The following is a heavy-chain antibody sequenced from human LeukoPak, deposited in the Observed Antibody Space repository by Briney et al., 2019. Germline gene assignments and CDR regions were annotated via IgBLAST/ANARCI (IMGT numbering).Heavy chain of an antibody. J-gene: IGHJ6*02. D-gene: IGHD1-26*01. CDR1: GGTFSSYA. CDR3: ARDQTREGMDV. Sequence: ASVKVSCKASGGTFSSYAISWVRQAPGQGLEWMGRIIPILGIANYAQKFQGRVTITADKSTSTAYMELSSLRSEDTAVYYRARDQTREGMDVWGQGTTVTVSS. V-gene: IGHV1-69*04. CDR2: IIPILGIA.